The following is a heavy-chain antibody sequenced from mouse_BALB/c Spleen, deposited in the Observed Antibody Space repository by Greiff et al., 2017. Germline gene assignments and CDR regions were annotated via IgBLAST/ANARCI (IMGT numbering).Heavy chain of an antibody. D-gene: IGHD2-4*01. Sequence: VQLQQSGAELMKPGASVKISCKATGYTFSSYWIEWVKQRPGHGLEWIGEILPGSGSTNYNEKFKGKATFTADTSSNTAYMQLSSLTSEDSAVYYCARGRDDYGWFAYWGQGTLVTVSA. CDR2: ILPGSGST. V-gene: IGHV1-9*01. CDR3: ARGRDDYGWFAY. J-gene: IGHJ3*01. CDR1: GYTFSSYW.